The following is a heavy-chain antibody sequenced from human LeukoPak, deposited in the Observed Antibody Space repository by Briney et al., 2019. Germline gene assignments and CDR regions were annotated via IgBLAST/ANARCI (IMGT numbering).Heavy chain of an antibody. J-gene: IGHJ4*02. Sequence: PSETLSLTCTVSGGSISNYYWSWIRQPPGKGLEWIGHIYYSGSTNYNPSLRSRVTISVDTSKNQFSLKLSSVTAADTAVYYCARGGNYGDYDGYFDYWGQGTLVTVSS. CDR1: GGSISNYY. V-gene: IGHV4-59*08. CDR2: IYYSGST. CDR3: ARGGNYGDYDGYFDY. D-gene: IGHD4-17*01.